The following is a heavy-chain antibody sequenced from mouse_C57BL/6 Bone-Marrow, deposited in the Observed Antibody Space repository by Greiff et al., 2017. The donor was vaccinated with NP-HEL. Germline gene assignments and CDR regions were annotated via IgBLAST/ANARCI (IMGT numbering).Heavy chain of an antibody. V-gene: IGHV1-81*01. D-gene: IGHD2-3*01. J-gene: IGHJ3*01. Sequence: QVQLKESGAELARPGASVKLSCKASGYTFTSYGLSWVKQRTGQGLEWIGEIYPRSGNTYYNEKFKGKATLTADKSSSTAYMDLRSLTSEDSAVYFCARSRGFYDGYYVAWFAYWGQGTLVTVSA. CDR2: IYPRSGNT. CDR3: ARSRGFYDGYYVAWFAY. CDR1: GYTFTSYG.